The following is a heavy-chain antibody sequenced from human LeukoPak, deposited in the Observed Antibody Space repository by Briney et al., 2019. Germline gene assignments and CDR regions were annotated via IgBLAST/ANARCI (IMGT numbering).Heavy chain of an antibody. D-gene: IGHD6-6*01. V-gene: IGHV3-7*01. CDR3: ARDHQLGAPMEDV. Sequence: GGSLRLSCAASGFTFVGYWMSWVRQAPGKGLEWVANIKQDGSEKYYVDSVKGRFTIPRDNTKNSLYLQMNSLRAEDTAVYYCARDHQLGAPMEDVWGQGTMVTVAS. CDR2: IKQDGSEK. J-gene: IGHJ3*01. CDR1: GFTFVGYW.